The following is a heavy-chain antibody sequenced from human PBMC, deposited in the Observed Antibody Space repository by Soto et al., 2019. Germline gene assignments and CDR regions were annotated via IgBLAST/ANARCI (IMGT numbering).Heavy chain of an antibody. D-gene: IGHD4-17*01. CDR3: GKDPNGDYIGAFDI. CDR1: GFIFSNYA. V-gene: IGHV3-23*01. CDR2: IGSSGGTT. Sequence: PGGSLRLSCAASGFIFSNYAMSWDRQAPGKGLEWVSGIGSSGGTTHLAESVKGRFTISRDNSKNTLYLQMNSLRVEDTAVYYCGKDPNGDYIGAFDIWGQGTMVTVSS. J-gene: IGHJ3*02.